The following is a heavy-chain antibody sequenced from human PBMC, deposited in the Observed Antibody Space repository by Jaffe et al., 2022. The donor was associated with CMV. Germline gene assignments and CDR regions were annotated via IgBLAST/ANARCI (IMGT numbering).Heavy chain of an antibody. CDR2: INHSGST. CDR3: ARLLRGGSYSNWFDP. V-gene: IGHV4-34*01. J-gene: IGHJ5*02. D-gene: IGHD1-26*01. Sequence: QVQLQQWGAGLLKPSETLSLTCAVYGGSFSGYYWSWIRQPPGKGLEWIGEINHSGSTNYNPSLKSRVTISVDTSKNQFSLKLSSVTAADTAVYYCARLLRGGSYSNWFDPWGQGTLVTVSS. CDR1: GGSFSGYY.